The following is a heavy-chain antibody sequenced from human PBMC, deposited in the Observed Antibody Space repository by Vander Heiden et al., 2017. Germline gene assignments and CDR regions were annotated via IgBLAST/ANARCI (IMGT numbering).Heavy chain of an antibody. J-gene: IGHJ3*02. CDR3: ARAPITMVRGVIMPDAFDI. D-gene: IGHD3-10*01. CDR1: GGSISSRGYY. V-gene: IGHV4-31*03. CDR2: IYYSGST. Sequence: QVQLQESGPGLVKPSQTLSLTCTVSGGSISSRGYYWSWIRQHPGKGLEWIGYIYYSGSTYYNPSLKSRVTISVDTSKNQFSLKLSSVTAADTAVYYCARAPITMVRGVIMPDAFDIWGQGTMVTVSS.